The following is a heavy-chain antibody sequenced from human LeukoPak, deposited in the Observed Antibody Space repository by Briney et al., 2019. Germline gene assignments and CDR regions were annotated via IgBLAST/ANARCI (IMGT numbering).Heavy chain of an antibody. CDR3: ARAVTIFGRAYFDY. Sequence: SETLSLTCAVSGGSISSSNWWSWVRQPPGKGLEWIGSIYYSGSTYYNPSLRGRVTISVDTSKNQFSLKLSSVTAADTAVYYCARAVTIFGRAYFDYWGQGTLVTVSS. CDR1: GGSISSSNW. J-gene: IGHJ4*02. V-gene: IGHV4-4*02. D-gene: IGHD3-3*01. CDR2: IYYSGST.